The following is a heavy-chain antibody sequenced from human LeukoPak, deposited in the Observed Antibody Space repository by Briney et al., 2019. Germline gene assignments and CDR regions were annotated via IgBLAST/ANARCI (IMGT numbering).Heavy chain of an antibody. D-gene: IGHD6-6*01. V-gene: IGHV4-59*11. CDR2: IYYSGST. Sequence: PSETLSLTCSVCGGSMSSHYWIWIRQPPGKGVEGGGYIYYSGSTNYNTSHKNRVTISVDTSKHQFSLKLSSVTPADTPVYYCARYRQRPGSSSPLLWYFDLWGRGTLVTVSS. J-gene: IGHJ2*01. CDR3: ARYRQRPGSSSPLLWYFDL. CDR1: GGSMSSHY.